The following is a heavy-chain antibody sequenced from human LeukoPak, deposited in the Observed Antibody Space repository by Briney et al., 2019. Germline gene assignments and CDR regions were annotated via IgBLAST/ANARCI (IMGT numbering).Heavy chain of an antibody. CDR1: TFALSSYE. D-gene: IGHD2-8*01. J-gene: IGHJ6*03. CDR2: ISRSGSTI. Sequence: PGGSLRLSCSASTFALSSYEMNWVRQAPGKGLEWVSYISRSGSTIYYADSVKGRFIISRDNAKNTLYLQMNSLTSEDTGVYFCASERNGYYMDVWGKGTTVTVSS. CDR3: ASERNGYYMDV. V-gene: IGHV3-48*03.